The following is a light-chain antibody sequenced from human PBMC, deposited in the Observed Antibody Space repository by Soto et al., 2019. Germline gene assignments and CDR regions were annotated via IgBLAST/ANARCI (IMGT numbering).Light chain of an antibody. Sequence: EVVLTQSPGTLSLSQGERATLSCRSSQSVSNNYFAWYQQKPGQAPRLLIFGSSDRATGIPDRFSGSGSGTDFTLTISRLEPEDLAVYYCQQYGSSPPYTFGQGTKLEIK. CDR2: GSS. CDR1: QSVSNNY. V-gene: IGKV3-20*01. J-gene: IGKJ2*01. CDR3: QQYGSSPPYT.